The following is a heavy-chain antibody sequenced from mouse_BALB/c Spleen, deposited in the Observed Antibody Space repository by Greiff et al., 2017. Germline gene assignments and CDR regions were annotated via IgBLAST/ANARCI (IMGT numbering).Heavy chain of an antibody. CDR3: ARPIYDGYYLGMDY. D-gene: IGHD2-3*01. CDR2: IYPYNGGT. Sequence: EVQVVESGPELVKPGASVKISCKASGYTFTDYNMHWVKQSHGKSLEWIGYIYPYNGGTGYNQKFKSKATLTVDNSSSTAYMELRSLTSEDSAVYYCARPIYDGYYLGMDYWGQGTSVTVSS. J-gene: IGHJ4*01. V-gene: IGHV1S29*02. CDR1: GYTFTDYN.